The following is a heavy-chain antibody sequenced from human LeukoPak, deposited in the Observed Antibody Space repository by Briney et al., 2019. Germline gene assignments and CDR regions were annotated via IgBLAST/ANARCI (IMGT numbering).Heavy chain of an antibody. CDR1: GFTFSSYS. D-gene: IGHD2-15*01. CDR2: ISSSSSYI. Sequence: PGGSLRLSCAASGFTFSSYSMNWVRQAPGKGLEWVSSISSSSSYIYYADSVKGRFTISRDNAKNSLYLQMNSLRAEDTAVYYCARDRRYCSGGSCYWFDPWGQGTLVTVSS. V-gene: IGHV3-21*01. CDR3: ARDRRYCSGGSCYWFDP. J-gene: IGHJ5*02.